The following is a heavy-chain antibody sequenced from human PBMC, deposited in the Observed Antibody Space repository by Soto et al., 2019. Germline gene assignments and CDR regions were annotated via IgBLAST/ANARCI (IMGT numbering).Heavy chain of an antibody. Sequence: EASVKVSCKASGYTFTSYGISWVRQAPGQGLEWMGWISAYNGNTNYAQKLQGRVTMTTDTSTSTAYMELRSLRSDDTAVYYCARGITIFGVVLDAFDIWGQGTMVTVS. CDR1: GYTFTSYG. CDR3: ARGITIFGVVLDAFDI. V-gene: IGHV1-18*01. J-gene: IGHJ3*02. CDR2: ISAYNGNT. D-gene: IGHD3-3*01.